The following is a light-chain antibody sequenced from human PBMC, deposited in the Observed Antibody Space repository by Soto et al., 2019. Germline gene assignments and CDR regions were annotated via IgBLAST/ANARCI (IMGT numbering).Light chain of an antibody. CDR3: SSYTGTSTPVV. J-gene: IGLJ2*01. V-gene: IGLV2-14*03. CDR1: SSDVGGYKY. CDR2: DVT. Sequence: QSALTQPASVSGSPGQSITISCTGTSSDVGGYKYVSWYQQHPGKAPKLMIHDVTNRPSGVSNRFSGSKSGNTASLTISGLQAEDEAEYYCSSYTGTSTPVVFGGGTK.